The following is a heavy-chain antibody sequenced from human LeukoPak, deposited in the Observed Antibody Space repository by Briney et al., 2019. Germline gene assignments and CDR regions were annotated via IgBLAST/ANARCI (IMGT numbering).Heavy chain of an antibody. V-gene: IGHV3-9*01. CDR2: ISWNSGSI. D-gene: IGHD1-1*01. Sequence: GGSLRLSCAASGFTFDDYAMHWVRQAPGKGLEWVSGISWNSGSIGYADSVKGRFTISRDNAKNTLYLQMNSLRAEDTAVYYCARAVSPPREFPHDRYFDYWGQGTLVTVSS. J-gene: IGHJ4*02. CDR1: GFTFDDYA. CDR3: ARAVSPPREFPHDRYFDY.